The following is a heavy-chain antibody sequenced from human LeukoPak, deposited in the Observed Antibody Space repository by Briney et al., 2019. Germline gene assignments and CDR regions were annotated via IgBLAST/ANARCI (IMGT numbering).Heavy chain of an antibody. Sequence: ASVNVSCKASGYTLTGYYMHWVRQAPGQGLEWMGRINPNSGGTNYAQKFQGRVTMTRDTSISTAYMELSRLRSDDTAVYYCARGGLTIFGVVINWFDPWGQGTLVTVSS. V-gene: IGHV1-2*06. J-gene: IGHJ5*02. CDR1: GYTLTGYY. CDR3: ARGGLTIFGVVINWFDP. CDR2: INPNSGGT. D-gene: IGHD3-3*01.